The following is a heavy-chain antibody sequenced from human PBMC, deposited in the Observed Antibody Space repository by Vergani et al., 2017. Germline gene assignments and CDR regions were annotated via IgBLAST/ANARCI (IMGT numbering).Heavy chain of an antibody. D-gene: IGHD6-6*01. V-gene: IGHV4-34*01. Sequence: QVQLQQWGAGLLKPSETLSLTCAVYGGSFSGYYWSWIRQPPGKGLEGIGEINHSGSTNYNPSLKSRVTISVDTSKNQFSLKLSSVTAADTAVYYCARGLRIAARPGGVNWFDPWGQGTLVTVSS. CDR1: GGSFSGYY. CDR2: INHSGST. J-gene: IGHJ5*02. CDR3: ARGLRIAARPGGVNWFDP.